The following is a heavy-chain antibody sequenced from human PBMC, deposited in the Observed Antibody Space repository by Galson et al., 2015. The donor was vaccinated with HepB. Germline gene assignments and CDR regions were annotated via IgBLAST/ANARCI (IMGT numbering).Heavy chain of an antibody. Sequence: SLRLSCAASGFTFSSYWMHWVRQAPGKGLVWVSRINSDGSSTSYADSVKGRFTISRDNAKNTLYLQMNSLRAEDTAVYYCARGTYYYDSSGYYEIELSAFDIWGQGTMVTVSS. CDR1: GFTFSSYW. J-gene: IGHJ3*02. V-gene: IGHV3-74*01. CDR3: ARGTYYYDSSGYYEIELSAFDI. CDR2: INSDGSST. D-gene: IGHD3-22*01.